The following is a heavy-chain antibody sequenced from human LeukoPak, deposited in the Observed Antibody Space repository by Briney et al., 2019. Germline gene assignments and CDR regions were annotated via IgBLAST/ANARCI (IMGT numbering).Heavy chain of an antibody. CDR3: ARGYSSLDP. V-gene: IGHV3-23*01. CDR2: ISSTGGST. D-gene: IGHD6-19*01. Sequence: GGSLTLSCAPSGFTFSSYAMSWVRQAPGKWLEWVSGISSTGGSTYYADSVKGRFTISRDNSKNTLNLHMNSLTAEDTAVYYCARGYSSLDPWGQGTLVTVSS. J-gene: IGHJ5*02. CDR1: GFTFSSYA.